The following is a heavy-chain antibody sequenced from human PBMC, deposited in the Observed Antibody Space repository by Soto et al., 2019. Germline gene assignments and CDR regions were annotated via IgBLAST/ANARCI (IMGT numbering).Heavy chain of an antibody. CDR3: ARGSSTPPADYYYMDV. D-gene: IGHD2-2*01. CDR2: IYYSGST. V-gene: IGHV4-59*01. CDR1: GGSISSYY. Sequence: NPSETLSLTCTVSGGSISSYYWSWIRQPPGKGLEWIGYIYYSGSTNYNPSLKSRVTISVDTSKNQFSLKLSSVTAADTAVYYCARGSSTPPADYYYMDVWGKGTTVTVSS. J-gene: IGHJ6*03.